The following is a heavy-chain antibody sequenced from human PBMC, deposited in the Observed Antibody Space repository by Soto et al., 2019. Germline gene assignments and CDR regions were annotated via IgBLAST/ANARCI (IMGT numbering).Heavy chain of an antibody. CDR1: GYSFAKYG. D-gene: IGHD2-2*01. V-gene: IGHV1-3*01. J-gene: IGHJ6*02. Sequence: ASVKVSCKTSGYSFAKYGLHWVRQAPGQRLEWMGWINPGNGDTKYSQRFQGRVTITRDTSATTAYMELSSLRSEDSAVFYCARTDCSSTSCYNYYYYGMDVWGQGTTVTVSS. CDR2: INPGNGDT. CDR3: ARTDCSSTSCYNYYYYGMDV.